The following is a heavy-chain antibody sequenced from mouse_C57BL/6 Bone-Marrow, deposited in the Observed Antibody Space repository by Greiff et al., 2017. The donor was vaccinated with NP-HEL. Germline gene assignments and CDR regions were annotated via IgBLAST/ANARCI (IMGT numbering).Heavy chain of an antibody. Sequence: EVMLVESGGGLVKPGGSLKLSCAASGFTFSSYTMSWVRQTPEKRLEWVATISGGGGNTYYPDSVKGRFTLSRDNAKNTLYLQMSSLRSEDTALYYCARHWIYDGYCLAYWGQGTLVTVSA. V-gene: IGHV5-9*01. J-gene: IGHJ3*01. CDR2: ISGGGGNT. CDR3: ARHWIYDGYCLAY. D-gene: IGHD2-3*01. CDR1: GFTFSSYT.